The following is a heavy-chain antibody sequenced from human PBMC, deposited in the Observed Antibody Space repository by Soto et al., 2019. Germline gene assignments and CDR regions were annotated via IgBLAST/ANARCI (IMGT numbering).Heavy chain of an antibody. CDR2: IYYSGST. J-gene: IGHJ6*03. V-gene: IGHV4-59*08. CDR1: GGSISSYY. Sequence: QVQLQESGPGLVKPSETLSLTCTVSGGSISSYYWSWIRQPPGKGLEWIGYIYYSGSTNYNPSPKSRRTISVDTSKNQFSLKRSSVTAADTAVYYCARQYGRSSLIYYYYYMDVWGKGTTVTVSS. D-gene: IGHD6-6*01. CDR3: ARQYGRSSLIYYYYYMDV.